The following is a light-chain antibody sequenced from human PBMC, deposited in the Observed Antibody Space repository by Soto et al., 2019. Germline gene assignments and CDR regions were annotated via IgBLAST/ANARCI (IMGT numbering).Light chain of an antibody. J-gene: IGLJ2*01. CDR1: SSDVGGYNY. Sequence: QSALTQPASVSGSPGQSITISCTGTSSDVGGYNYVSWYQHHPGKAPKLMIYDVSNRPSGVSNRFSGSKSGNTASLTISGLQAEDEADYYCSSYTSSSTVVFGGGTK. CDR3: SSYTSSSTVV. CDR2: DVS. V-gene: IGLV2-14*03.